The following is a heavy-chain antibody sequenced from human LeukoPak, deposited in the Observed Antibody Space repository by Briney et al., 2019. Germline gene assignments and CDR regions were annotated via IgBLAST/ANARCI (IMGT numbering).Heavy chain of an antibody. CDR1: GGSISSYY. CDR3: ARDSYYDFWSGYSPYWYFDL. CDR2: IYYSGST. D-gene: IGHD3-3*01. Sequence: SETLSLTCTVSGGSISSYYWSWIRQPPGKGLEWIGYIYYSGSTNYNPSPKSRVTISVDTSKNQFSLKLSSVTAADTAVYYCARDSYYDFWSGYSPYWYFDLWGRGTLVTVSS. J-gene: IGHJ2*01. V-gene: IGHV4-59*01.